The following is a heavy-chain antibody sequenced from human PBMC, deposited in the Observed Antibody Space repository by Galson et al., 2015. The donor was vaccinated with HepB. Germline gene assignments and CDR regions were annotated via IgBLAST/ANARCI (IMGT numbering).Heavy chain of an antibody. D-gene: IGHD5-18*01. Sequence: SVKVSCKASGGTFSSYAISWVRQAPGQGLEWMGGIIPIFGTANYAQKFQGRVTITADESTSTAYMELSSLRSEDTAVYYCANMPGYSYGPIYGMDVWGQGTTVTVSS. V-gene: IGHV1-69*13. CDR1: GGTFSSYA. CDR3: ANMPGYSYGPIYGMDV. CDR2: IIPIFGTA. J-gene: IGHJ6*02.